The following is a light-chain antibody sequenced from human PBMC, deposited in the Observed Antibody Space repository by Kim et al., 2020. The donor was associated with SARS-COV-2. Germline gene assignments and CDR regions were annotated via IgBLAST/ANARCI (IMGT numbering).Light chain of an antibody. Sequence: DIQMTQSPSSLSASVGDSVTITCRASQSISTHVHWYQQKPGKAPDLLIYAASTLQDGVPSRFIGDGSGTFFPLTINGLQPEDFATYYCQQTYTSLQITFGQGTRLEIK. J-gene: IGKJ5*01. V-gene: IGKV1-39*01. CDR2: AAS. CDR1: QSISTH. CDR3: QQTYTSLQIT.